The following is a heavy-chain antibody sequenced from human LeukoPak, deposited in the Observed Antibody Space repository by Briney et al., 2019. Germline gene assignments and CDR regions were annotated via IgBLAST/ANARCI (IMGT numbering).Heavy chain of an antibody. V-gene: IGHV4-59*01. CDR3: AREPGDGYNLFDY. Sequence: SETLSLTCTVSGGSISSYYWSWIRQPPGKGLEWIGYIYYSGSTNYNPSLKSRVTISVDTSKNQFSLKLSSVTAADTAVYYCAREPGDGYNLFDYWGQGALVTVSS. CDR1: GGSISSYY. D-gene: IGHD5-24*01. J-gene: IGHJ4*02. CDR2: IYYSGST.